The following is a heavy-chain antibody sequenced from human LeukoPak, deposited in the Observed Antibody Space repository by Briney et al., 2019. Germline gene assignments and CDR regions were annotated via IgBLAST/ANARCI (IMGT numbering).Heavy chain of an antibody. D-gene: IGHD3-16*01. J-gene: IGHJ5*02. Sequence: SETLSLTCTVSGGSINSYYLTWIRQPAGKGLEWIGRICASGSTNYNPSLKSRVTMSVDTSKTQFSLRLTSVTAADTAVYFCARDSYNDYYFDPWGQGTRVAVSS. CDR1: GGSINSYY. CDR3: ARDSYNDYYFDP. CDR2: ICASGST. V-gene: IGHV4-4*07.